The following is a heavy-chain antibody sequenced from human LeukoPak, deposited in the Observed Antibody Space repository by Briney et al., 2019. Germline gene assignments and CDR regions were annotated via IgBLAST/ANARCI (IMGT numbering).Heavy chain of an antibody. D-gene: IGHD3-22*01. V-gene: IGHV4-30-2*01. J-gene: IGHJ3*02. CDR2: IYHSGST. CDR1: GGSISSGGYY. Sequence: PSQTLSLTCTVSGGSISSGGYYWSWIRQPPGKGLEWIGYIYHSGSTDFNPSLKSRVTISVDRSKNQFSLRMTSVTAADTAVYYCARGRTGYDTVGYYYAGAFDIWGQGTMVTVSS. CDR3: ARGRTGYDTVGYYYAGAFDI.